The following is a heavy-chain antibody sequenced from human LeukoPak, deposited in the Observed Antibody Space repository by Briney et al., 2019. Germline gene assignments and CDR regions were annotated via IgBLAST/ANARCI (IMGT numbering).Heavy chain of an antibody. Sequence: SETLSLTCIVSGGPISVDYWNWIRQAPGKGLEWIGYIYYTGRTKYNPSLASRLTISIDTSKSQFSLRLTSVTAADTAVHYCARFAGGASGYFYYMDVWGKGITVTVSS. D-gene: IGHD2-8*02. CDR1: GGPISVDY. J-gene: IGHJ6*03. CDR3: ARFAGGASGYFYYMDV. V-gene: IGHV4-59*08. CDR2: IYYTGRT.